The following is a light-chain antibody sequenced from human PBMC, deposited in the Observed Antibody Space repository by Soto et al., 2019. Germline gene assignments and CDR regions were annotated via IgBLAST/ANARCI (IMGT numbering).Light chain of an antibody. J-gene: IGLJ1*01. CDR2: GVT. Sequence: QSALTQPTSVSGSPGQSITISCTGSSSDIGTYNYVSWYQQHPGKAPKLMIYGVTNRPSGVSNRFSGSKSDNMASLTISGLQAEDEADYYCISYTGDTTPYVFGTGTKVTVL. V-gene: IGLV2-14*01. CDR1: SSDIGTYNY. CDR3: ISYTGDTTPYV.